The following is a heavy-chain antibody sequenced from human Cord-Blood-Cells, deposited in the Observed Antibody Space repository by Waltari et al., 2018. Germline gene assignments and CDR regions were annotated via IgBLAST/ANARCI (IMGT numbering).Heavy chain of an antibody. J-gene: IGHJ4*02. CDR1: GFTFGDYA. V-gene: IGHV3-49*03. CDR3: TRDADSSGWYVDY. D-gene: IGHD6-19*01. CDR2: IRSKAYGGTT. Sequence: EVQLVESGGGLVQPGRSLRLSCTASGFTFGDYAMSWFRQAPGKGLEWVGFIRSKAYGGTTEYAASVKGRFTISRDDSKSIAYLQMNSLKTEDTAGYYCTRDADSSGWYVDYWGQGTLVTVSS.